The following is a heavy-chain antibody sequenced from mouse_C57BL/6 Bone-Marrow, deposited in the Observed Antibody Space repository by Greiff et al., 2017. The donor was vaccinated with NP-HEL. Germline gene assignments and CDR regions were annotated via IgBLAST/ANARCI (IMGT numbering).Heavy chain of an antibody. D-gene: IGHD2-4*01. CDR1: GYSITSGYY. Sequence: VQLKESGPGLVKPSQSLSLTCSVTGYSITSGYYWNWIRQFPGNKLEWMGYISYDGSNNYNPSLKNRISITRDTSKNQFFLKLNSVTTEDTATYDCARGYDYDDYWGQGTTLTVSS. CDR2: ISYDGSN. CDR3: ARGYDYDDY. V-gene: IGHV3-6*01. J-gene: IGHJ2*01.